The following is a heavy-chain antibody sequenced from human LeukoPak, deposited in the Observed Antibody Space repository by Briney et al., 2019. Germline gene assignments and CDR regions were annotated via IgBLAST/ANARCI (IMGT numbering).Heavy chain of an antibody. CDR3: AKDIYDSSGYYLDC. CDR1: GFTFDDYA. V-gene: IGHV3-9*01. CDR2: ISWNSGSI. J-gene: IGHJ4*02. D-gene: IGHD3-22*01. Sequence: GGSLRLSCAASGFTFDDYAMHWVRQAPGKGLEWVSGISWNSGSIGYADSVKGRFTISRDNAKNSLYLQMNSLRAEDTALYYCAKDIYDSSGYYLDCWGQGTLVTVSS.